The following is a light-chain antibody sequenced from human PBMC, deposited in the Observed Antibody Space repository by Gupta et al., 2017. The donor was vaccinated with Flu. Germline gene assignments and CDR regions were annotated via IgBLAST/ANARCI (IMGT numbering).Light chain of an antibody. CDR1: QSVSSY. V-gene: IGKV3-20*01. CDR3: QQDGSSST. Sequence: EIVLTQSPGTLSLSPGERATLSCRDRQSVSSYLAWYQQKPGQALRLLIYGASSRATGSPDRFSGCGAVTDFTLTSLRLEAEDFAVYYGQQDGSSSTFGQGTKLEI. CDR2: GAS. J-gene: IGKJ2*01.